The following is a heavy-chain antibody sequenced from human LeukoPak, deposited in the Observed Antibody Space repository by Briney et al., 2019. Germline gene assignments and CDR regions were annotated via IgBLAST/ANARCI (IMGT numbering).Heavy chain of an antibody. CDR2: INPNSGGT. CDR1: GYTFTSYG. Sequence: EASVKVSCKASGYTFTSYGISWVRQAPGQGLEWMGWINPNSGGTNYAQKFQGRVTMTRDTSISTAYMELSRLRSDDTAVYYCARGGDIVVVPNHNWFDPWGQGTLVTVSS. CDR3: ARGGDIVVVPNHNWFDP. J-gene: IGHJ5*02. D-gene: IGHD2-2*01. V-gene: IGHV1-2*02.